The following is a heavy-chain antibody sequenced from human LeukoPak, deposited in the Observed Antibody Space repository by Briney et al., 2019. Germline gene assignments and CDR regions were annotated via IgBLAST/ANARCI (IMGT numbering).Heavy chain of an antibody. CDR2: INTNTGNP. D-gene: IGHD6-13*01. Sequence: ASVKVSCTAPGGTFSSYAISWVRQAPGQGLEWMGWINTNTGNPTYAQGFTGRFVFSLDTSVSTAYLQISSLKAEDTAVYYCARDLDSSSRMFDPWGQGTLVTVSS. CDR3: ARDLDSSSRMFDP. J-gene: IGHJ5*02. CDR1: GGTFSSYA. V-gene: IGHV7-4-1*02.